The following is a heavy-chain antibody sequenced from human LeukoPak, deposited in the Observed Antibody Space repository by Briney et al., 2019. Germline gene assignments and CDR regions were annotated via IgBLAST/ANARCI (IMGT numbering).Heavy chain of an antibody. Sequence: GGSLRLSCAASGFSFSTYWMHWVRQAPGKGLVWVSRINSDGSSAGYADSVRGRFTISRDNARNTPYLQMNSLRAEDTAVYYCAGGYKSDYWGQGTLVTVSS. CDR1: GFSFSTYW. V-gene: IGHV3-74*01. CDR3: AGGYKSDY. J-gene: IGHJ4*02. CDR2: INSDGSSA. D-gene: IGHD5-18*01.